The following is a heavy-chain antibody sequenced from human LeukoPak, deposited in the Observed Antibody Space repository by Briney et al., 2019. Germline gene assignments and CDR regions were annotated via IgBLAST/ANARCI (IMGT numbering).Heavy chain of an antibody. V-gene: IGHV4-59*01. D-gene: IGHD3-9*01. CDR2: IYYSGST. CDR1: GGSISSYY. Sequence: SETLSLTCTVSGGSISSYYWSWIRQPPGKGLEWIGYIYYSGSTNYNPSLKSRVTISVDTSKNQFSLKLSSVTAADTAVYYCARARIVRYFDWYRAGAFDIWGQGTMVTVSS. J-gene: IGHJ3*02. CDR3: ARARIVRYFDWYRAGAFDI.